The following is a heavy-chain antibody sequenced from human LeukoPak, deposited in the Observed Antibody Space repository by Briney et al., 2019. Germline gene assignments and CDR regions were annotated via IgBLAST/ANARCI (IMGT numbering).Heavy chain of an antibody. CDR2: ITPYNVNR. J-gene: IGHJ4*02. CDR1: GYTFTYRY. Sequence: GASVKVSCKASGYTFTYRYLHWVRQAPGQPFEWMGWITPYNVNRNYAKKFKDRVTITRDTSLSTAHMELSSLRSEDTAMYYCARSALYSTKSDYYFESWGQGTLVTVSS. D-gene: IGHD2-2*01. CDR3: ARSALYSTKSDYYFES. V-gene: IGHV1-45*02.